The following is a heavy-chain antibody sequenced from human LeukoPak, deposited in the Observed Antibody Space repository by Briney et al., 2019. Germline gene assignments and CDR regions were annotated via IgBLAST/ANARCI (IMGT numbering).Heavy chain of an antibody. CDR3: ARDRFGITFGGVIVPFDY. V-gene: IGHV1-18*01. CDR2: ISAYNGNT. J-gene: IGHJ4*02. Sequence: GASVKVSCKASGYTFTSYGISWVRQAPGQGLEWMGWISAYNGNTNYAQKLQGRVTMTTDTSTSTAYMELRSLRSDDTAVYYCARDRFGITFGGVIVPFDYWGQGTLVTVSS. CDR1: GYTFTSYG. D-gene: IGHD3-16*02.